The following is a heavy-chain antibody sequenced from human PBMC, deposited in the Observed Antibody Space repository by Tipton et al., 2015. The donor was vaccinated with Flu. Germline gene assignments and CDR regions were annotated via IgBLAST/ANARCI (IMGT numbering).Heavy chain of an antibody. Sequence: LRLSCTVSGDSISSYYWGWIRQPPGKGLEWIGTIDYSGSAYYSPSLKSRVTISVDTSKNHFSLKVTSVTAADTAVYYCATDPSLLTYNGPASFQHWGQGTLVTVSS. CDR3: ATDPSLLTYNGPASFQH. CDR2: IDYSGSA. J-gene: IGHJ1*01. V-gene: IGHV4-39*07. D-gene: IGHD1-1*01. CDR1: GDSISSYY.